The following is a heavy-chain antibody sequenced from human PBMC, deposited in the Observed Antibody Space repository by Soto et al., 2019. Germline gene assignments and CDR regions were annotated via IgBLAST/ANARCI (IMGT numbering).Heavy chain of an antibody. CDR1: GFTFSHYA. CDR2: ISYHGNTE. Sequence: GGSLRLSCTASGFTFSHYALHWLRQTPGKGLEWVAYISYHGNTEKYADSVKGRFTISRDNYKKEVYLQMNSLRIEDTAVYYCARVGLIVFRAANDSYNWFEPWGQGTLVTVSS. J-gene: IGHJ5*02. V-gene: IGHV3-30*04. CDR3: ARVGLIVFRAANDSYNWFEP. D-gene: IGHD3-16*02.